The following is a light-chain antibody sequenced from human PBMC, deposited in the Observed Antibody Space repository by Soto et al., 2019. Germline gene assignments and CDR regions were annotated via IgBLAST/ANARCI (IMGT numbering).Light chain of an antibody. V-gene: IGKV3-20*01. Sequence: EIVLTQSPGTLSLSPGERATLSCRASQSVRSSYLAWYQQKLGQAPRLLIYGVSNRATGIPDRFSGSRSGTDFTLTISRLQSADFAVYYCQQYGTFPRTFGEGTEVEIK. J-gene: IGKJ1*01. CDR2: GVS. CDR1: QSVRSSY. CDR3: QQYGTFPRT.